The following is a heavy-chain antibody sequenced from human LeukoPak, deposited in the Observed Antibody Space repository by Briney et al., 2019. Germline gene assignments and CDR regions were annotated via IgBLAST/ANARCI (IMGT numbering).Heavy chain of an antibody. CDR2: ISYDGSNK. CDR1: GFTFRSYG. Sequence: GGSLRLSCAASGFTFRSYGIHWVRQAPGKGLEWVAVISYDGSNKYYADSVKGRFTISRDNSKNTLYLQMNSLRAEDTAVYYCAKDRSTYYYDSSGYYPDAFDIWGQGTMVTVSS. CDR3: AKDRSTYYYDSSGYYPDAFDI. D-gene: IGHD3-22*01. V-gene: IGHV3-30*18. J-gene: IGHJ3*02.